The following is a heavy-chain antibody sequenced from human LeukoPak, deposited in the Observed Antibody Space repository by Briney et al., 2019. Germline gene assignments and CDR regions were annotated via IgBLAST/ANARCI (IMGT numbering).Heavy chain of an antibody. J-gene: IGHJ4*02. CDR1: GFTFSSYG. D-gene: IGHD2-15*01. CDR2: IRYDGRNK. V-gene: IGHV3-30*02. Sequence: GGSLRLSCAASGFTFSSYGMHWVRQAPGKGLEWVAFIRYDGRNKYYADSVKGRFTISRDNSKNTLYLQMNSLRAEDTAVYYCANRNDIALDYWGQGTLVTVSS. CDR3: ANRNDIALDY.